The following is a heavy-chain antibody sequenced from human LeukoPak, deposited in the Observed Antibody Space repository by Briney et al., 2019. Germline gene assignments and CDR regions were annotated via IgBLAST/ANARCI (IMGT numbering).Heavy chain of an antibody. Sequence: SETLSLTCAVYGGSFSGYYWSWIRQPPRKGLEWIGEINHSGSTNYNPSLKSRVTISVDTSKNQFSLKLSSVTAADTAVYYCARGGRFRPGTTDYWGQGTLVTVSS. D-gene: IGHD1-1*01. V-gene: IGHV4-34*01. CDR1: GGSFSGYY. CDR3: ARGGRFRPGTTDY. J-gene: IGHJ4*02. CDR2: INHSGST.